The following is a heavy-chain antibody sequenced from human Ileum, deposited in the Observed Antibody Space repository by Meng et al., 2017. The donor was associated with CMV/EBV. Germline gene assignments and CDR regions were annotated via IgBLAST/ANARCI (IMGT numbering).Heavy chain of an antibody. V-gene: IGHV3-66*01. CDR2: IYASGST. Sequence: EVPLGEAGGGLVQPGGSLRLCLEASGFISSSTYMTWVRQAPGKGLEWVSVIYASGSTFYADSVKGRFTISRDNSENTLFLQMSSLRVEDTAVYYCVGVGAPGGQGTLVTVSS. CDR1: GFISSSTY. CDR3: VGVGAP. J-gene: IGHJ4*02. D-gene: IGHD1-26*01.